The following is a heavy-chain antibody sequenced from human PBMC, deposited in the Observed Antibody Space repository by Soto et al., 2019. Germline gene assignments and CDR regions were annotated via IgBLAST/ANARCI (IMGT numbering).Heavy chain of an antibody. J-gene: IGHJ4*02. Sequence: PGGSLRLSCAASGLPFIGYGMHWVRQAPGKGLEWVAVLRYDGSDKNYADSVKGRFTISRDNSKNMLYLQMNSLRAEDTAVYYCARDGVGATTYFGYFDYWGQGTLVTVSS. CDR3: ARDGVGATTYFGYFDY. V-gene: IGHV3-33*01. CDR2: LRYDGSDK. D-gene: IGHD1-26*01. CDR1: GLPFIGYG.